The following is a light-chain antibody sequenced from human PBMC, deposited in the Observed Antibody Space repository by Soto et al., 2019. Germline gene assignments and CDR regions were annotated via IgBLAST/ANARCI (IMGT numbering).Light chain of an antibody. CDR3: SSYSGTNYHYV. CDR1: SSDVGGYNY. Sequence: LTQPPSASGSFVQSVTISCTGTSSDVGGYNYVSWYQQHPGKAPKLMIYEVSERPSGVPDRFSGSKSGNTASLTVSGLQADDEADYYCSSYSGTNYHYVFGTGTRVTVL. J-gene: IGLJ1*01. V-gene: IGLV2-8*01. CDR2: EVS.